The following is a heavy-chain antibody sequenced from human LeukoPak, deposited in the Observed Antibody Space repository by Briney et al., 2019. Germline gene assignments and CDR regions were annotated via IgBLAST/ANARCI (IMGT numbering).Heavy chain of an antibody. CDR1: GYSISSGYY. D-gene: IGHD2-2*01. J-gene: IGHJ4*02. CDR2: IYHSGST. CDR3: ARDQRGTSCYDC. Sequence: SETLSLTCTVSGYSISSGYYWGWIWQPPGKGLEWIGSIYHSGSTYYNPSLKSRVTISVDTSKNQFSLKLSSVTAADTAVYYCARDQRGTSCYDCWGQGTLVTVSS. V-gene: IGHV4-38-2*02.